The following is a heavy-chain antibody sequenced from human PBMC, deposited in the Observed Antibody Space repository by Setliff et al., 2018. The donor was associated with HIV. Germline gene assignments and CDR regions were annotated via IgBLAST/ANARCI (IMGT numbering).Heavy chain of an antibody. CDR2: IYNSGTT. J-gene: IGHJ5*02. V-gene: IGHV4-4*07. D-gene: IGHD3-10*01. CDR1: GGSFSSYY. CDR3: ARDRHSSGLGSYGP. Sequence: SETLSLTCTISGGSFSSYYWSWIRQPAGRGLEWIGRIYNSGTTNYNPSLKSRVTMSVDTSKNQLSLKLTSVTAADTAVYYCARDRHSSGLGSYGPWGPGILVTVSS.